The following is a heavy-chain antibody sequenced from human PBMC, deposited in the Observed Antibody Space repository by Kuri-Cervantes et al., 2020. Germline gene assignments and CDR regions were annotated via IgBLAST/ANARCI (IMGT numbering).Heavy chain of an antibody. CDR1: GGTFSSYA. CDR2: IIPIFGTA. Sequence: SVKVSCKASGGTFSSYAISWVRQAPGQGLEWMGGIIPIFGTANYAQKFQGRVTITADESTSTAYMELSSLRSEDTAVYYCARGAYDPTYYYYMDVWGKGTTVTVSS. V-gene: IGHV1-69*13. CDR3: ARGAYDPTYYYYMDV. J-gene: IGHJ6*03. D-gene: IGHD5-12*01.